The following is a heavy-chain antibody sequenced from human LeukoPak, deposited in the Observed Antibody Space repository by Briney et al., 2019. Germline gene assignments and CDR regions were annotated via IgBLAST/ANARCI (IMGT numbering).Heavy chain of an antibody. Sequence: ASVKVSCKASGYTFTSYGISWVRQAPGQGLECMGWISAYNGNTNYAQKLQGRVTMTTDTSTSTAYMELRSLRSDDTAVYYCARGDYYDSSGPTSRYFQHWGQGTLVTVSS. J-gene: IGHJ1*01. CDR2: ISAYNGNT. D-gene: IGHD3-22*01. V-gene: IGHV1-18*01. CDR1: GYTFTSYG. CDR3: ARGDYYDSSGPTSRYFQH.